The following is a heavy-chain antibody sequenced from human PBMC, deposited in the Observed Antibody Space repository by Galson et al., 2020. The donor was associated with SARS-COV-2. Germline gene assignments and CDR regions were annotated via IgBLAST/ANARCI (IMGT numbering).Heavy chain of an antibody. J-gene: IGHJ6*02. V-gene: IGHV3-23*01. Sequence: GGSLRLSCAASGFTFKTYAMSWVRQVPGKGLEWLSGISHSGADTFYADSVKGRFTISRDNSQDTLFLQMTSLRAEDTAIYYCAKAGDHGDSSSWPDYGMDVWGQGTTVTVSS. CDR1: GFTFKTYA. CDR3: AKAGDHGDSSSWPDYGMDV. D-gene: IGHD4-17*01. CDR2: ISHSGADT.